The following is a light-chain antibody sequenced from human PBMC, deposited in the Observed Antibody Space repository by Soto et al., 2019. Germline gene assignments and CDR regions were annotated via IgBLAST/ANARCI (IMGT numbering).Light chain of an antibody. J-gene: IGKJ4*01. V-gene: IGKV1-9*01. CDR2: AAS. CDR1: QDIAIY. Sequence: IQLTQSPSSLSASVGDRLTIICRASQDIAIYLAWYQQKPGEAPKLLIYAASTLSGGVPSRFSGSGSGKDFALTITRLQAEDLATYYGQQLRMYPSTFGGGTKVDIK. CDR3: QQLRMYPST.